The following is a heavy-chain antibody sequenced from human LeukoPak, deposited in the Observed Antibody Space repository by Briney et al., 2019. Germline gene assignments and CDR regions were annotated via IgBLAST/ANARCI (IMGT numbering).Heavy chain of an antibody. CDR2: IIPIFGTA. V-gene: IGHV1-69*05. CDR3: ARAFRYRYDILTGYPEFFDY. D-gene: IGHD3-9*01. J-gene: IGHJ4*02. Sequence: SVKVSCKASGGTFSSYAISWVRQAPGQGLEWMGRIIPIFGTANYAQKFQGRVTITTDESTSTAYMELSSLRSEDTAVYYCARAFRYRYDILTGYPEFFDYWGQGTLVTVSS. CDR1: GGTFSSYA.